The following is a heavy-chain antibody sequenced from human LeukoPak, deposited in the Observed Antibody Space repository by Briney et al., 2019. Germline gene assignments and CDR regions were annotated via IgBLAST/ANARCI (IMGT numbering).Heavy chain of an antibody. D-gene: IGHD3-22*01. J-gene: IGHJ4*02. CDR2: INHSGST. CDR1: GDSISSYY. V-gene: IGHV4-34*01. CDR3: ARGPTSDIYDSSGYYYDY. Sequence: PSETLSLTCTVSGDSISSYYWSWIRQPPGKGLEWIGEINHSGSTNYNSSLKSRVTISIDTSKNQFSLKLSSVTTADTSVYYCARGPTSDIYDSSGYYYDYWGQGTLVTVSS.